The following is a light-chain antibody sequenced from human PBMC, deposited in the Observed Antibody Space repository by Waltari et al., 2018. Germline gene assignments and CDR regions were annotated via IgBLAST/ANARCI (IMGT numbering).Light chain of an antibody. CDR3: CSYAGSYTYVV. CDR1: SSDVGGYHH. J-gene: IGLJ2*01. Sequence: QSALTQPPPVSGSPGQSVTIPCTGTSSDVGGYHHVSWYQQHPGKAPQLMIYDVSKRPSGVPDRFSGSKSGNTASLTISGLQAKDEADYYCCSYAGSYTYVVFGGGTKLTVL. CDR2: DVS. V-gene: IGLV2-11*01.